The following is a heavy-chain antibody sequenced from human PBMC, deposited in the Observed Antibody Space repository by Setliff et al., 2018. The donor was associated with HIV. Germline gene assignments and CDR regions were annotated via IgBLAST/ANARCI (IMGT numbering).Heavy chain of an antibody. CDR2: IIPMFGTL. Sequence: SVKVSCKASGGTFSSYAINWVRQAPGQGLEWMGGIIPMFGTLNFAQKFQGRVTITTDESTSTAYMELNSLRSEDTAVYYCARGHSHGYGYSGSYGPFDIWGEGTMVTVSS. V-gene: IGHV1-69*05. J-gene: IGHJ3*02. CDR3: ARGHSHGYGYSGSYGPFDI. D-gene: IGHD1-26*01. CDR1: GGTFSSYA.